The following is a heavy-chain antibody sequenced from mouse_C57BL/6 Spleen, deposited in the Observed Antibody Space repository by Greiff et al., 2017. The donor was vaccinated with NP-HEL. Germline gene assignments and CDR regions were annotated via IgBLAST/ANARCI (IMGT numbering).Heavy chain of an antibody. CDR3: ARSGDYGYDGDWYFDV. J-gene: IGHJ1*03. Sequence: QVQLQQPGAELVMPGASVKLSSKASGYTFTSYWMHWVKQRPGRGLEWIGRIDPNSGGTKYNEKLKSKATLTVDKPSSTAYMQLSSLTSEDSAVYYCARSGDYGYDGDWYFDVWGTGTTVTVSS. CDR1: GYTFTSYW. CDR2: IDPNSGGT. V-gene: IGHV1-62-3*01. D-gene: IGHD2-2*01.